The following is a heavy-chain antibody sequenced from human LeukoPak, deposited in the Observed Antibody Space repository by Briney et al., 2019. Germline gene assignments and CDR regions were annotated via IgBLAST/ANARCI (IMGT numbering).Heavy chain of an antibody. CDR2: INPDCSEE. V-gene: IGHV3-7*01. D-gene: IGHD5-24*01. CDR3: ARHVNYNRCDY. CDR1: GFTFSNSW. J-gene: IGHJ4*02. Sequence: GGSLRLSCATSGFTFSNSWIAWVRQAPGKGLEWVANINPDCSEEYYSDSMNGRFSISRDNAKNSVYLQMNSLGAEDTAVYYCARHVNYNRCDYWGQGTLVTVSS.